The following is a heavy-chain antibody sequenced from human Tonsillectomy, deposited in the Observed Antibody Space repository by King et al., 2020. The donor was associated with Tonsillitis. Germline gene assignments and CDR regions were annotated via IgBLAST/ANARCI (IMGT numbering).Heavy chain of an antibody. D-gene: IGHD3/OR15-3a*01. Sequence: VQLVESGGGLVQPGGSLRLSCAASGFTFSSYSMNWVRQAPGKGLEWVSYISTSSSSIYYAESVKGRFTISRDNAKNSLYLQMNSLRAEDTAVYYCARDLDGGVDYWGQGTLVTVSS. V-gene: IGHV3-48*01. J-gene: IGHJ4*02. CDR3: ARDLDGGVDY. CDR1: GFTFSSYS. CDR2: ISTSSSSI.